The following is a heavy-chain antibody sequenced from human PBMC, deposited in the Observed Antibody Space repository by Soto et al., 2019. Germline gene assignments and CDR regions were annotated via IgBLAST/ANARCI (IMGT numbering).Heavy chain of an antibody. CDR1: GGSISSGGYY. Sequence: QVQLQESGPGLVKPSQTLSLTCTVSGGSISSGGYYWSWIRQHPGKGLEWIGYIYYSGSTYYNPSLKSGVSISVDTSKNQFSLKLSAVTAADTAVSYCARESELGSADAWGQGTLVTVSS. J-gene: IGHJ5*02. V-gene: IGHV4-31*03. D-gene: IGHD7-27*01. CDR3: ARESELGSADA. CDR2: IYYSGST.